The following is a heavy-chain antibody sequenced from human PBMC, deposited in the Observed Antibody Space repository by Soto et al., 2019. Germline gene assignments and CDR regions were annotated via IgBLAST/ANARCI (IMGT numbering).Heavy chain of an antibody. CDR1: GGSISSGGYY. D-gene: IGHD3-16*02. J-gene: IGHJ4*02. CDR3: ARASHYDYVWVSYRSTYYFDY. Sequence: PSETLSLTCTVSGGSISSGGYYWSWIRQHPGKGLEWIGYIYDSGSTYYGPSLKSRVTXSVDTSKNQLPLKLSSVTPADTAVYYCARASHYDYVWVSYRSTYYFDYWGQGTLVTVSS. V-gene: IGHV4-31*03. CDR2: IYDSGST.